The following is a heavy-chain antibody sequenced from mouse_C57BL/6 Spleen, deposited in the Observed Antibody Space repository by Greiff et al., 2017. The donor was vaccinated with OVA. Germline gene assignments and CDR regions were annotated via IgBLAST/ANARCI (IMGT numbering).Heavy chain of an antibody. D-gene: IGHD1-1*01. J-gene: IGHJ4*01. V-gene: IGHV3-6*01. CDR1: GYSITSGYY. Sequence: EVKLVESGPGLVKPSQSLSLTCSVTGYSITSGYYWNWIRQFPGNKLEWMGYISYDGSNNYNPSLKNRISITRDTSKNQFFLKLNSVTTEDTATYYCARVGITTVVADWGQGTSVTVSS. CDR2: ISYDGSN. CDR3: ARVGITTVVAD.